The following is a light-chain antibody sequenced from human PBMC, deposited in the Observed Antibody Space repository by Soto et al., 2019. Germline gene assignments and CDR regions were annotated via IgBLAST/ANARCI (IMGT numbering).Light chain of an antibody. CDR2: GAS. V-gene: IGKV3-15*01. J-gene: IGKJ1*01. CDR3: QQHNNWPLS. Sequence: EIVMTQSPATLSVSPGERATLSCRASQSVSSNLAWYQQKPGQAPRLLIYGASTRATGIPARFSGSGSGTEFTLTISSLKSEDFAVYYCQQHNNWPLSFGQVNKVEIK. CDR1: QSVSSN.